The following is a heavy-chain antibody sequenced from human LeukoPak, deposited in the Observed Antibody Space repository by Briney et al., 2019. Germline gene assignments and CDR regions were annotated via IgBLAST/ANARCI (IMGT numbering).Heavy chain of an antibody. CDR1: GGSISSGSYY. Sequence: SQTLSLTCTVSGGSISSGSYYWSWIRQPAGKGLEWIGRMYISGSTNYNPSLSGSTNYNPSLKSRVTISVDMSREQFSLKLSSVTAADTAVYYCARDRTVRGGIDYWGQGTLVTVSS. J-gene: IGHJ4*02. V-gene: IGHV4-61*02. CDR2: MYISGSTNYNPSLSGST. D-gene: IGHD3-10*01. CDR3: ARDRTVRGGIDY.